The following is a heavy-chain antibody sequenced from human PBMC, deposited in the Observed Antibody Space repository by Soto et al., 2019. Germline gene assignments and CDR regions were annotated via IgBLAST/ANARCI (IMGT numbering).Heavy chain of an antibody. CDR2: IYYSGST. D-gene: IGHD4-17*01. CDR3: ARIYGDYEDYYMDV. CDR1: GGSISSSSYY. Sequence: SETLSLTCTVSGGSISSSSYYWGWIRQPPGKGLEWIGSIYYSGSTYYNPSLKSRVTISVDTSKNQFSLKLSSVTAADTAVYYCARIYGDYEDYYMDVWGKGTTVTVSS. V-gene: IGHV4-39*01. J-gene: IGHJ6*03.